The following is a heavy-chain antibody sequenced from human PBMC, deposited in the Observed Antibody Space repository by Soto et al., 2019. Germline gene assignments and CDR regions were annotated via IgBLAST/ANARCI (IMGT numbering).Heavy chain of an antibody. D-gene: IGHD6-19*01. J-gene: IGHJ4*02. Sequence: QVQLVQSGAEVKKPGASVKVSCKVSGYTLTELSMNWVRQAPGTGLEWMGGFDPGDGETIYAQKFQGRVTMTEDTSTDTDYMELSGPRSEDTAVYYCATGNPLLESGGWYYFDHLGQGTLVTVFS. CDR1: GYTLTELS. CDR2: FDPGDGET. V-gene: IGHV1-24*01. CDR3: ATGNPLLESGGWYYFDH.